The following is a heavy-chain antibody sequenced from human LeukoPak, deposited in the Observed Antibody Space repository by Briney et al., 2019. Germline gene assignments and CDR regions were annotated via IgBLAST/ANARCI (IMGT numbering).Heavy chain of an antibody. CDR2: IYPGDSDT. CDR1: GYSFTSYW. V-gene: IGHV5-51*01. D-gene: IGHD3-10*01. J-gene: IGHJ5*02. Sequence: GESLKISGKGSGYSFTSYWIGWVRQMPGKGLEWMGIIYPGDSDTRYSPSFQGQVTISADKSISTAYLQWSSLKASDTAMYYCARRGRGFYGSGSPTNWFDPWGQGTLVTVSS. CDR3: ARRGRGFYGSGSPTNWFDP.